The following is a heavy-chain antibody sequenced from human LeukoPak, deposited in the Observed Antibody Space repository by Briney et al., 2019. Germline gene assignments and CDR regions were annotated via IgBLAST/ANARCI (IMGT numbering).Heavy chain of an antibody. CDR2: MNPNSGNT. J-gene: IGHJ6*03. V-gene: IGHV1-8*01. D-gene: IGHD3-9*01. CDR3: ARGKGDILTGYYDYYYYYYMDV. Sequence: ASVKVSCKASGYTFTSYDINWVRQATGQGLEWMGWMNPNSGNTGYARKFQGRVTMTRSTSISTAYMELSSLRSEDTAVYYCARGKGDILTGYYDYYYYYYMDVWGKGTTVTISS. CDR1: GYTFTSYD.